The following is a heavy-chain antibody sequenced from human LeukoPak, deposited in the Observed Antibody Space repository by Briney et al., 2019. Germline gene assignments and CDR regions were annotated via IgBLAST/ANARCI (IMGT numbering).Heavy chain of an antibody. CDR1: GFTFSSYG. J-gene: IGHJ4*02. CDR2: IWYDGSNK. Sequence: PGGSLRLSCAASGFTFSSYGMHWVRQAPGKGLEWVAVIWYDGSNKYYADSVKGRFTISRDNSKNTLYLQMNSLRAEDTAVYYCARPLHYDILTVDYWGQGTLVTVSS. V-gene: IGHV3-33*01. D-gene: IGHD3-9*01. CDR3: ARPLHYDILTVDY.